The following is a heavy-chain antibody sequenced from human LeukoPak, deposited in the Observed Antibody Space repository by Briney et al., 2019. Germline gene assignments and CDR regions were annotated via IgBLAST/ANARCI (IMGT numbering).Heavy chain of an antibody. D-gene: IGHD3-10*01. V-gene: IGHV4-39*01. CDR1: GGSISSSSYY. J-gene: IGHJ5*02. CDR3: ARGRWELGWFDP. Sequence: PSETLSLTCTVSGGSISSSSYYWGWIRQPPGKGLEWIGSIYYSGSTYYNPSLKSRVTISVDTSKNQFSLELSSVTAADTAVYYCARGRWELGWFDPWGQGTLVTVSS. CDR2: IYYSGST.